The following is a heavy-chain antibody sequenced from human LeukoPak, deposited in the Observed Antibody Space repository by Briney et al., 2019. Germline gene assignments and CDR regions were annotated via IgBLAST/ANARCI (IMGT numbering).Heavy chain of an antibody. V-gene: IGHV4-61*02. J-gene: IGHJ4*02. CDR3: ARQGWLQFDAD. Sequence: KSSETLSLTCIVSGGSISTGSYYWSWIRQPAGKGLEWIGRMYISGYTNYNPSLKSRVTISVDTSKNQFSLKLSSVTAADTAVYYCARQGWLQFDADWGQGTLVTVSS. CDR2: MYISGYT. CDR1: GGSISTGSYY. D-gene: IGHD5-24*01.